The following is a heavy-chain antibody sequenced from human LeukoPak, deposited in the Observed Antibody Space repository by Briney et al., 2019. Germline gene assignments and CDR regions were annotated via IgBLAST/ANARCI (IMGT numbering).Heavy chain of an antibody. CDR3: AHSLLLWFGEPRHFDY. V-gene: IGHV2-5*01. D-gene: IGHD3-10*01. Sequence: GPTLGNPTQTPTLTCTFSGFSLSTSGVGVGWIRQPPGKALEWLALIYWNDDKRYSPSLKSRLTITKDPSKNQVVLTMTNMDPVDTATYYRAHSLLLWFGEPRHFDYWGQGTLVTVSS. CDR1: GFSLSTSGVG. CDR2: IYWNDDK. J-gene: IGHJ4*02.